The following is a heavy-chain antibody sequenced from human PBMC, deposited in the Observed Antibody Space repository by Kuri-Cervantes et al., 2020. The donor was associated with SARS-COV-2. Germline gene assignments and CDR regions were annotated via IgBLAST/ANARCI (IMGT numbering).Heavy chain of an antibody. D-gene: IGHD2-2*01. CDR2: IKQDGSEK. CDR1: GFTFSSYW. V-gene: IGHV3-7*01. CDR3: ARDCSSTSCSGEQNMDV. J-gene: IGHJ6*03. Sequence: GESLKISCAASGFTFSSYWMSWVRQAPGKGLEWVANIKQDGSEKYYVDSVKGRFTISRDNAKNSLYLQMNSLRAEDTAVYYCARDCSSTSCSGEQNMDVWGKGTTVTVSS.